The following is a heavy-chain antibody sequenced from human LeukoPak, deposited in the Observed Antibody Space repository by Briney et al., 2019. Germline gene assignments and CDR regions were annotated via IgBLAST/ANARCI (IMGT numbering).Heavy chain of an antibody. D-gene: IGHD1-26*01. V-gene: IGHV3-7*01. CDR3: VRAGWELDY. Sequence: GGSLRLSCAASGFIFNRLCMSWVRQAPGKGLQWVAHIKDDGTEKYYLDSVKGRFTIARGDAWNSLYLQMNSLRDEDTAVYYCVRAGWELDYWGQGTPVIVSS. CDR2: IKDDGTEK. J-gene: IGHJ4*02. CDR1: GFIFNRLC.